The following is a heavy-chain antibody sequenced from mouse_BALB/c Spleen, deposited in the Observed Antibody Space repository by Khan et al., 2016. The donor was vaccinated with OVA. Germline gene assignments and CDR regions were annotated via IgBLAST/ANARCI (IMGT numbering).Heavy chain of an antibody. V-gene: IGHV1-26*01. CDR3: ARGNYYGSNSWFAY. J-gene: IGHJ3*01. CDR2: INPYNGFT. CDR1: GYSFTDYT. D-gene: IGHD1-1*01. Sequence: VQLQQSRPELVKPGASMKISCKASGYSFTDYTMNWVKQSHGKSLEWIGLINPYNGFTTYNQKFKGKATLTVHKSSSTAYMELLSLTSEDSAVYDCARGNYYGSNSWFAYWGQGLWSLSLQ.